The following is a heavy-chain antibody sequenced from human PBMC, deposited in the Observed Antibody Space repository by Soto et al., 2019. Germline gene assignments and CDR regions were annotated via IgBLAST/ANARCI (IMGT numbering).Heavy chain of an antibody. V-gene: IGHV3-64*04. CDR1: GFTFSSYA. CDR3: AKEKGGYSGYAFDY. Sequence: VQLVESGGGLVQPGGSLRLSCAASGFTFSSYAMHCVRQAPGKGLEYVSAISSSGGSTYYADSVKGRFTISRDNSKNTLYLQMNSLRAEDTAVYYCAKEKGGYSGYAFDYWGQGTLVTVSS. D-gene: IGHD5-12*01. CDR2: ISSSGGST. J-gene: IGHJ4*02.